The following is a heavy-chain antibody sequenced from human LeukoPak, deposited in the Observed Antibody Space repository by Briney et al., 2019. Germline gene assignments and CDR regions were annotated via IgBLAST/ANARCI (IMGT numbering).Heavy chain of an antibody. J-gene: IGHJ4*02. D-gene: IGHD2-8*01. V-gene: IGHV3-66*04. CDR3: ASQKYCTNGICYRKYYFDY. CDR1: GFTVSSNY. Sequence: AGGSLRLSCAASGFTVSSNYMSWVRQAPGKGLEWVSLIYSGGNTYYADSVKGGFTISTDNSKNTLYLQMNSLRAEDTAVYYCASQKYCTNGICYRKYYFDYWGQGTLVTVSS. CDR2: IYSGGNT.